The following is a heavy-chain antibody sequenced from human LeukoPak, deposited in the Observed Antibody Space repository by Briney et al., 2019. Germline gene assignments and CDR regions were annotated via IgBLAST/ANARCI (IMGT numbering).Heavy chain of an antibody. Sequence: GGSLGLSCAASEVTVTSNYLSWVRQAPGKGLQWVSVIYHGGDIYYSDSVKGRFIISRDNSKNTLSLQMNSLTADDTAVYYCARDPYSGNYGDHYYYFMDVWGKGTTVTISS. CDR2: IYHGGDI. D-gene: IGHD1-26*01. CDR1: EVTVTSNY. V-gene: IGHV3-53*01. J-gene: IGHJ6*03. CDR3: ARDPYSGNYGDHYYYFMDV.